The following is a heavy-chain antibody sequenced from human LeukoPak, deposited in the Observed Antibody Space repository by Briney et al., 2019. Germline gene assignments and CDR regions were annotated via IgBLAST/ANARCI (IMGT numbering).Heavy chain of an antibody. J-gene: IGHJ4*02. Sequence: PSETLSLTCTVSGGSISSGGYYWSWIRQHPGKGLEWIGYIYYSGSTYYNPSLKSRVTISVDTYKNQFSLKLSSVTAADTAVYYCARGRSLTLDYWGQGTLVTVSS. CDR2: IYYSGST. V-gene: IGHV4-31*03. D-gene: IGHD2-15*01. CDR3: ARGRSLTLDY. CDR1: GGSISSGGYY.